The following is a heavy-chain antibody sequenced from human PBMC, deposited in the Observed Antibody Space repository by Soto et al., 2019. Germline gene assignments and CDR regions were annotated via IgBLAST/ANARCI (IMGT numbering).Heavy chain of an antibody. D-gene: IGHD2-2*01. V-gene: IGHV3-11*01. Sequence: GGSLRLSCAASGFTFSDYYMSWIRQAPGKGLEWVSYISSSGSTIYYADSVKGRFTISRDNAKNSLYLQMNSLRAEDTAVYYCAGDIVVVPAYYYMDVWGKGTKVTVSS. CDR3: AGDIVVVPAYYYMDV. CDR2: ISSSGSTI. CDR1: GFTFSDYY. J-gene: IGHJ6*03.